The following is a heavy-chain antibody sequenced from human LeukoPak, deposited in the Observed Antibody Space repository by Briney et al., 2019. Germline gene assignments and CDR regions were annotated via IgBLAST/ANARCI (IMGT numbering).Heavy chain of an antibody. J-gene: IGHJ6*03. CDR2: IYSGGNT. CDR3: ARAFNERGPYYYYMDV. V-gene: IGHV3-53*01. CDR1: GFTVSSNY. D-gene: IGHD1-1*01. Sequence: PGGSLRLSCAASGFTVSSNYMSWVRQAPGKGLEWVSVIYSGGNTYYADSVKGRFTISRDNSKNTLYLQMNSLRAEDTAVYYCARAFNERGPYYYYMDVWGKGTTVTVSS.